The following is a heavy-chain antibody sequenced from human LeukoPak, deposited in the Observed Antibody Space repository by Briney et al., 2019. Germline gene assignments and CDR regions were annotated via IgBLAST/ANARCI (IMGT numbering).Heavy chain of an antibody. J-gene: IGHJ6*03. CDR2: IGAASDT. D-gene: IGHD1-1*01. Sequence: GGSLRLSCAASGFTFSSFDMLWVRQPTGQGLEWVSTIGAASDTYYPGSVEGRFTLSRDNAKNSLYLQMNSLTTGDTAVYYCARGPPRGKYYYMDVWGKGTTVTVSS. CDR3: ARGPPRGKYYYMDV. V-gene: IGHV3-13*01. CDR1: GFTFSSFD.